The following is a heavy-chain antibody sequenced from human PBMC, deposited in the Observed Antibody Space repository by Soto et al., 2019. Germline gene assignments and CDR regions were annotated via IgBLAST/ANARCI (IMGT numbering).Heavy chain of an antibody. Sequence: EVQLLQSGGGLVQSGGSLRLSCAASGITFSNYAMSWVRQAPGKGLEWVSSINGSGSSRYYADSVKGRFTISRDNAENSLYLQMNSLRAEDTAVYYCARGFGSWGQGTLVTVSS. CDR3: ARGFGS. CDR2: INGSGSSR. CDR1: GITFSNYA. J-gene: IGHJ4*02. V-gene: IGHV3-23*01. D-gene: IGHD3-16*01.